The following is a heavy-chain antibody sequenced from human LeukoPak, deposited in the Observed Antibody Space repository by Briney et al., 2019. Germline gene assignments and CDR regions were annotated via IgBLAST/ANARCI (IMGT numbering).Heavy chain of an antibody. J-gene: IGHJ3*02. V-gene: IGHV1-8*01. CDR1: GYTFTSYD. CDR3: ARAGAGHDAFDI. Sequence: ASVKVSCKASGYTFTSYDINWVRQATGQGLEWMGWMNPNSGNTGYAQKFQGRATMTRNTSISTAYMELSSLRSEDTAVYYCARAGAGHDAFDIWGQGTMVTVSS. D-gene: IGHD1-26*01. CDR2: MNPNSGNT.